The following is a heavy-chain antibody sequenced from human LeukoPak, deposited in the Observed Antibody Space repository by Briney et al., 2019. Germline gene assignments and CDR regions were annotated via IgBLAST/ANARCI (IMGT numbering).Heavy chain of an antibody. CDR2: ISSSSSSYI. CDR3: ARERSGSETEDFDS. CDR1: GFTFSSYS. Sequence: GGSLRLSCAASGFTFSSYSMNWVRQAPGKGLEWVSSISSSSSSYIYYADSVKGRFTISRDNAKNSLYLQMNSLRAEDTAVYYCARERSGSETEDFDSWGQGTPVTVSS. V-gene: IGHV3-21*01. J-gene: IGHJ4*02. D-gene: IGHD1-26*01.